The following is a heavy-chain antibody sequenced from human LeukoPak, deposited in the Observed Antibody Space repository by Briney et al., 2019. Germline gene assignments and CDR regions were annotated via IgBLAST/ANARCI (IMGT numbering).Heavy chain of an antibody. CDR3: AGGKYYYDSSGYEFDY. CDR2: IYYSGST. J-gene: IGHJ4*02. CDR1: GGSISSSSYY. V-gene: IGHV4-39*07. D-gene: IGHD3-22*01. Sequence: SETLSLTCTVSGGSISSSSYYWGWIRQPPGKGLEWIGSIYYSGSTYYNPSLKSRVTISVDTSKKQFSLKLSSVTAADTAVYYCAGGKYYYDSSGYEFDYWGQGTLVTVSS.